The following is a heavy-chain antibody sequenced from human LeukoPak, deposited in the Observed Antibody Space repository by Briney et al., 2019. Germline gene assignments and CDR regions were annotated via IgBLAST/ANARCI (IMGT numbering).Heavy chain of an antibody. CDR3: AGEDIVVVPAAFDY. CDR1: GFTFSSYW. D-gene: IGHD2-2*01. V-gene: IGHV3-7*01. J-gene: IGHJ4*02. CDR2: IKQDGSEK. Sequence: GGSLRLSCAASGFTFSSYWMSWVRQAPGKGLEWVANIKQDGSEKYYVDSVKGRFTISRDNAKNSLYLQMNSLRAEDTAVYYCAGEDIVVVPAAFDYWGQGTLVTVSS.